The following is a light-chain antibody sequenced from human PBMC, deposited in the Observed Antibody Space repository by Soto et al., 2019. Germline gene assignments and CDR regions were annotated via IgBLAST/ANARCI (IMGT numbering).Light chain of an antibody. J-gene: IGKJ1*01. CDR2: GAS. CDR1: QSVSSSY. CDR3: QHYGSSPT. V-gene: IGKV3-20*01. Sequence: EIVLTQSPGTLSLSPGERATLSCRASQSVSSSYLAWYQQKPGQAPRLLIYGASSRATGIPDRFSGSGSGTDFTLTISILEPEDFAVYYCQHYGSSPTFGQGTKVEIK.